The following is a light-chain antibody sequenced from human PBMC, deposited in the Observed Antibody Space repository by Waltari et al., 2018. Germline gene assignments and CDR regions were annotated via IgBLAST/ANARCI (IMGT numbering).Light chain of an antibody. CDR3: QQYYSPLIT. CDR1: QSVLYSPNNKNY. J-gene: IGKJ5*01. V-gene: IGKV4-1*01. Sequence: DIVMTQSPDSLAASLGERATINCKSSQSVLYSPNNKNYLAWYQQKPGQPPKLLIYWAATRESGVPDRFSGSGSGTDFTLTISSLQAEDVAVYYCQQYYSPLITFGQGTRLEIK. CDR2: WAA.